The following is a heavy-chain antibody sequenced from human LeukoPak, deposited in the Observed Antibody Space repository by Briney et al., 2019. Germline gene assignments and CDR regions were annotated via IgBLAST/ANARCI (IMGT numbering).Heavy chain of an antibody. CDR2: IIPIFGTA. J-gene: IGHJ5*02. Sequence: SVKVSCKASGYTFTSYGISWVRQAPGQGLEWMGGIIPIFGTANYAQKFQGRVTITADESTSTAYMELSSLRSEDTAVYYCCTAMVKNWFDPWGQGTLVTVSS. D-gene: IGHD5-18*01. CDR1: GYTFTSYG. CDR3: CTAMVKNWFDP. V-gene: IGHV1-69*13.